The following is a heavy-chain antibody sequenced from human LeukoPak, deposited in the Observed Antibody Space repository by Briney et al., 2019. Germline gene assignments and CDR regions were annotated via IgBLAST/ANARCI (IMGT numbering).Heavy chain of an antibody. CDR3: AKDLRYWYFDL. J-gene: IGHJ2*01. V-gene: IGHV3-23*01. CDR2: ISGRGDST. Sequence: GGSLRLSCAASGFTFSNYAMSWVRQAPGKGLEWVSAISGRGDSTYYADSVKGRFTISRDNFRDTLYLQMNSLRAEDTAVYFCAKDLRYWYFDLWGRGTLVTVSS. CDR1: GFTFSNYA.